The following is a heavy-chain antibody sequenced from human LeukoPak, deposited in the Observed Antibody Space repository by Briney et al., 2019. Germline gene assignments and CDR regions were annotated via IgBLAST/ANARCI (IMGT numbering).Heavy chain of an antibody. CDR2: ISYDGSNK. J-gene: IGHJ3*02. CDR3: AKEEFHYGSGSAQDAFDM. V-gene: IGHV3-30*18. Sequence: GRSLRLSCAASGFTFSSYGMHWVRQAPGKALEWVAVISYDGSNKYYPDSVKGRFTISRDNFKNTVYVQMNSLRAEDTAVYYCAKEEFHYGSGSAQDAFDMWGQGTMVIVSS. D-gene: IGHD3-10*01. CDR1: GFTFSSYG.